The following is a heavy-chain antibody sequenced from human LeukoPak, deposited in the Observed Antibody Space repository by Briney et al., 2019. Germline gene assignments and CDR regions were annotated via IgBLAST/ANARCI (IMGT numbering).Heavy chain of an antibody. J-gene: IGHJ4*02. CDR1: GFTFSSYW. CDR3: ARGGYCSGGSCYLPFDY. D-gene: IGHD2-15*01. CDR2: INSDGSST. V-gene: IGHV3-74*01. Sequence: GGSLRLSCAASGFTFSSYWMHWVRQAPGKGLVWVSRINSDGSSTSYADSVKGRFTISRDNAKNTLYLQMNSLRAEDTAVYYCARGGYCSGGSCYLPFDYWGQGTLVTVSS.